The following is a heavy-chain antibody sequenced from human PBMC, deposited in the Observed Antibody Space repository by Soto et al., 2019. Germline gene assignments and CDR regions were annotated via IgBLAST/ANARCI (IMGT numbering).Heavy chain of an antibody. J-gene: IGHJ6*02. CDR3: ARPHSIYYYYAMDV. CDR2: IYYTGTT. CDR1: GGSISRSSYY. V-gene: IGHV4-39*01. Sequence: PSETLSLTCTVSGGSISRSSYYWGWVRQPPRKGLEWIGSIYYTGTTDYNPSLKGRVTISVDTSKNQFSLRLRSVTAADTAAYYCARPHSIYYYYAMDVWGPGTTVTVSS.